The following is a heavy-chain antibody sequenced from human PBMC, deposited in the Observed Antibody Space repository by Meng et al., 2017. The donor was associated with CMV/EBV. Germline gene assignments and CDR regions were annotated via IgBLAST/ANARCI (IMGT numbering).Heavy chain of an antibody. D-gene: IGHD3-3*01. CDR3: ARDKRVDVLRFLEWSPLLYFDY. CDR2: INYSGRT. J-gene: IGHJ4*02. CDR1: GGSISSSSYY. Sequence: SETLSLTCTVSGGSISSSSYYWGWIRQPPRKGLEWIGSINYSGRTYYNPSLKSRVTISVDTSKNQVSLKLSSVTAADTAVYYCARDKRVDVLRFLEWSPLLYFDYWGQGTLVTVSS. V-gene: IGHV4-39*02.